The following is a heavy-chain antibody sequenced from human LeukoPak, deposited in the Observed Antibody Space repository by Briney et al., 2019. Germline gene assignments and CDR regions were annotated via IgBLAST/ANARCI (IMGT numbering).Heavy chain of an antibody. Sequence: ASVKVSCKASGYTFTSYAMHWVRQAPGQGLEWMGRIKPNSGGTNYAQKFQGRVTMTRDTSISTAYMELSRLRSDDTAVYYCARALAEQQLEPGDYWGQGTLVTVSS. V-gene: IGHV1-2*06. CDR3: ARALAEQQLEPGDY. CDR1: GYTFTSYA. CDR2: IKPNSGGT. J-gene: IGHJ4*02. D-gene: IGHD6-13*01.